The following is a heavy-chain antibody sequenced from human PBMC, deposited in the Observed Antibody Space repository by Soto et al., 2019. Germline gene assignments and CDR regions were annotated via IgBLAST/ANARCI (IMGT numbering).Heavy chain of an antibody. J-gene: IGHJ6*02. CDR3: ARTGSITMVRGVIYGMDV. CDR2: ISSSSSTI. V-gene: IGHV3-48*02. Sequence: GGSLRLSCAASGFTFSSYSMNWVRQAPGKGLEWVSYISSSSSTIYYADSVKGRFTISRDNAKNSLYLQMNSLRDEDTAVYYCARTGSITMVRGVIYGMDVWGQGTTVTVSS. D-gene: IGHD3-10*01. CDR1: GFTFSSYS.